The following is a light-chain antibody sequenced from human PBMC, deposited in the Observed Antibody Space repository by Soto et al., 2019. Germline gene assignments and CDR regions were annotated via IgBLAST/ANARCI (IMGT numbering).Light chain of an antibody. CDR1: SSDVGAYNF. CDR3: SSYTSSSTLYV. CDR2: DVS. Sequence: QPVLTQPASVSGSPGQSITISCTGTSSDVGAYNFVSWYQQHPGKAPKLMIYDVSNRPSGVSNRFSGSKSGNTASLTISGLQAEDEADYYCSSYTSSSTLYVFGTGTQLTVL. J-gene: IGLJ1*01. V-gene: IGLV2-14*01.